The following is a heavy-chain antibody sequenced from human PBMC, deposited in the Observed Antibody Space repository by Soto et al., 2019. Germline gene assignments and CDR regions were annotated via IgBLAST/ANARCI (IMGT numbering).Heavy chain of an antibody. J-gene: IGHJ3*02. CDR1: GGSISSSSYY. D-gene: IGHD2-15*01. Sequence: QLQLQESGPGLVKPSETLSLTCTVSGGSISSSSYYWGWIRQPPGKGLEWIGSIYYSGSTYYNPSLKSRVTISVDTSKNQFSLKLSSVTAADTAVYYCARHRTGPDYIVVVVAATGGAFDIWGQGTMVTVSS. CDR2: IYYSGST. CDR3: ARHRTGPDYIVVVVAATGGAFDI. V-gene: IGHV4-39*01.